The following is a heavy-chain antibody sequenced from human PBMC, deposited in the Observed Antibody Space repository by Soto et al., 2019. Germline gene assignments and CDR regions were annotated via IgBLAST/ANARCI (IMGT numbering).Heavy chain of an antibody. J-gene: IGHJ3*02. D-gene: IGHD1-26*01. CDR2: IWYDGSNK. CDR1: GFTFSSYG. V-gene: IGHV3-33*01. Sequence: QVQLVESGGGVVQPGRSLRLSCAASGFTFSSYGMHWVRQAPGKGLEWVAVIWYDGSNKYYADSVKGRFTISRDNSKNTLYLQMNSLRAEDTAVYYGARGLVGAFDIWGQGTMVTVSS. CDR3: ARGLVGAFDI.